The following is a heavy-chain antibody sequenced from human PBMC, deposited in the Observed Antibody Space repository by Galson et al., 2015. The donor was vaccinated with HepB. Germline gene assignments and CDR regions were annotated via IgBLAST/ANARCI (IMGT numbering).Heavy chain of an antibody. CDR2: TYYRAKWYS. CDR1: GDSVSNNNAA. Sequence: CAISGDSVSNNNAAWYWIRQSPSRGLEWLGRTYYRAKWYSDYAESMRSRITINADTSKNQFSLHLNSVTPQDTAVYYCAGVGGTIYFYGMDVWGQGTTVTVSS. CDR3: AGVGGTIYFYGMDV. J-gene: IGHJ6*02. D-gene: IGHD1-14*01. V-gene: IGHV6-1*01.